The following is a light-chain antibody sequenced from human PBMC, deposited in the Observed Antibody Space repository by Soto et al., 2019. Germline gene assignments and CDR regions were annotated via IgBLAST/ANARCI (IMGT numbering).Light chain of an antibody. Sequence: EIVLTQSPGTLSLSPGERATLSCRASQSVSSSTYLAWYQKKPGQAPRLVIYGASSRAAGIPDRFSGSGSGTDFTLTISSLEPEDFAVYYCQQYGDSPPTFGGGTKVE. CDR1: QSVSSSTY. CDR3: QQYGDSPPT. CDR2: GAS. V-gene: IGKV3-20*01. J-gene: IGKJ4*01.